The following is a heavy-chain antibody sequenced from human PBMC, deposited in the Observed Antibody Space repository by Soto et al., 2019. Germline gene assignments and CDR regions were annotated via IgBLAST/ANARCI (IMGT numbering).Heavy chain of an antibody. CDR2: ISAYNGYT. J-gene: IGHJ6*03. Sequence: ASVKVSCKASGYNFVSYGFNWVRQAPGQGLEWMGWISAYNGYTKYTQKLQGRVTMTTDTSTSTAYMGLRSLNSDDTAVYYCARAPKDGSGWNDYYYYYTDVWAKRTTVTVSS. V-gene: IGHV1-18*01. CDR3: ARAPKDGSGWNDYYYYYTDV. D-gene: IGHD6-19*01. CDR1: GYNFVSYG.